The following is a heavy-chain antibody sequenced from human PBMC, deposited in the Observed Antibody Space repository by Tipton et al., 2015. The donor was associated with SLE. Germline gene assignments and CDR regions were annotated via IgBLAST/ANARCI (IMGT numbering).Heavy chain of an antibody. CDR3: AREGLGLPYCAGDCYSPFDS. J-gene: IGHJ4*02. CDR1: GFLFGDYA. V-gene: IGHV3-49*04. D-gene: IGHD2-21*02. CDR2: IRSKTYGGAT. Sequence: SLRLSCTTSGFLFGDYAMGRVRQAPGKGLEWLCFIRSKTYGGATECAASVRGRFTISRDDSESRAYLQMNSLEVEDTAVYYCAREGLGLPYCAGDCYSPFDSWGQGTLVTVSS.